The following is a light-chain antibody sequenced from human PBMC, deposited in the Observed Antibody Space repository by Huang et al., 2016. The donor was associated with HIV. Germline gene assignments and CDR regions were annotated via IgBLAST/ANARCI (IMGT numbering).Light chain of an antibody. CDR2: WAP. CDR1: QSLLYSSNNKNY. Sequence: DIVMTQSPDPLAVSLVERATINGKSSQSLLYSSNNKNYLAWYQQKPGQPPKLLIYWAPTLESGVPDRFTGSGSGTVFTLTISSLQAEDVAVYYCQQYYNTPLTFGQGTKLEIK. J-gene: IGKJ2*01. CDR3: QQYYNTPLT. V-gene: IGKV4-1*01.